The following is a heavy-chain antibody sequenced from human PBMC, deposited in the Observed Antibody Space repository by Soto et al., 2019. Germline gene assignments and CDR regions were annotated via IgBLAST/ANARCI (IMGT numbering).Heavy chain of an antibody. CDR3: VGQSYGVLACSVNWFDP. CDR1: GASVRSSRHY. V-gene: IGHV4-39*01. CDR2: MHYSGNS. J-gene: IGHJ5*02. D-gene: IGHD3-9*01. Sequence: PSETLSLTCTVSGASVRSSRHYWGWIRQPPGKGLEWIGSMHYSGNSYDNLSLKSRVTISVDTSKNQFSLRLSSVTAADTAVYYCVGQSYGVLACSVNWFDPWGQRTLVTVSS.